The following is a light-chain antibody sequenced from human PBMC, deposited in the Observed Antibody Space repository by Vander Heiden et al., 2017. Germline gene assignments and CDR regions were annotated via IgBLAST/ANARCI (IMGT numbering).Light chain of an antibody. J-gene: IGKJ4*01. CDR1: RSVLYSSDNKNY. CDR3: QHDDNLPIT. V-gene: IGKV4-1*01. Sequence: DIVMTQSPDSLAVSLGERATINCRSSRSVLYSSDNKNYLAWYQQKPGQPPKLLIYWASTRESGVPDRFSGSGSGTDFTLSINSLQAEDVSIYYCQHDDNLPITFGRGTKVEIK. CDR2: WAS.